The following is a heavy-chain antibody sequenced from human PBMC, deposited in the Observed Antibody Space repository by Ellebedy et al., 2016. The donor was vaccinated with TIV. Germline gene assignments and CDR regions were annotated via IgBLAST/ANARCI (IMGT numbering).Heavy chain of an antibody. CDR1: GFTFSSYA. D-gene: IGHD2-15*01. V-gene: IGHV3-23*01. J-gene: IGHJ4*02. CDR2: ITGSAGNT. CDR3: VKDMYCASLWYFDH. Sequence: GGSLRLSCAASGFTFSSYAMSWVRQAPGKGLEWASTITGSAGNTYYADSVKGRFTISRDNSKNTLYLQMNSLTAEDTATYYCVKDMYCASLWYFDHWGQGTHVTVSS.